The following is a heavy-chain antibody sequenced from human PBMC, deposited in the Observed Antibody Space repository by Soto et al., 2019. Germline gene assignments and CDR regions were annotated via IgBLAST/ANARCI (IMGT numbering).Heavy chain of an antibody. D-gene: IGHD1-26*01. CDR2: INHSGTT. CDR1: CGSFSGYY. Sequence: SETLSLTCAVNCGSFSGYYWSWIRQPPGKGLEWIGEINHSGTTNYNPSLKSRVTISVDTSKNQFSLKLTSVTAADAAVYYCAGLRELWPGAYYYYYGMDVWGQGTTVTVSS. J-gene: IGHJ6*02. V-gene: IGHV4-34*01. CDR3: AGLRELWPGAYYYYYGMDV.